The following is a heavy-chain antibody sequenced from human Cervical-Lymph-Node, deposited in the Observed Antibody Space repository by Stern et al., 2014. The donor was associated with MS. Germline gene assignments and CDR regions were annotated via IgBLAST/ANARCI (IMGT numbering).Heavy chain of an antibody. D-gene: IGHD1-14*01. CDR2: IIPCFGTP. CDR1: GDTSNTDA. Sequence: VQLVESGAEVQKPGSSVKVSCKASGDTSNTDAIHWVRQAPGQGLEWMGGIIPCFGTPVYEQRFNGRVSIAADDSTATDYMELSSLRSDDTAVYYCARGASSAAWYKHAVDVWGQGTTVTVSS. J-gene: IGHJ6*02. V-gene: IGHV1-69*01. CDR3: ARGASSAAWYKHAVDV.